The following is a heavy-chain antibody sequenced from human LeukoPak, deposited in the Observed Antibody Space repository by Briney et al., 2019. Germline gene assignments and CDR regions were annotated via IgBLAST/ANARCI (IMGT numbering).Heavy chain of an antibody. CDR3: ARDWSWVLTGPPLGAFDI. D-gene: IGHD3-9*01. J-gene: IGHJ3*02. Sequence: ASVKVSCKASGYTFISYAMNWVRQAPGQGLEWMGWINTNTGNPTYAQGFTGRFVFSLDTSVSTAYLQISSLKAEDTAVYYCARDWSWVLTGPPLGAFDIWGQGTMVTVSS. V-gene: IGHV7-4-1*02. CDR1: GYTFISYA. CDR2: INTNTGNP.